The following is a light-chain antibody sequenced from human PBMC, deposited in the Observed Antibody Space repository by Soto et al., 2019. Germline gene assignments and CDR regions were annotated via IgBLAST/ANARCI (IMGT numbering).Light chain of an antibody. CDR3: QQRSNWPST. J-gene: IGKJ4*01. CDR1: QSVSGY. V-gene: IGKV3-11*01. Sequence: EIVLTQSPATLSLSPGNRATLSCRASQSVSGYLAWYQQKPGQAPRLLIYDASNRATGLPARFSGSGSGTDFTLTITSLEPEEFAVYYGQQRSNWPSTFGGGTKVEI. CDR2: DAS.